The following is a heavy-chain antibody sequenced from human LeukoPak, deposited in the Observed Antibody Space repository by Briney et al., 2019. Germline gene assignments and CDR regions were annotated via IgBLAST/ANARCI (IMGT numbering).Heavy chain of an antibody. CDR2: IYYSGST. V-gene: IGHV4-39*07. CDR1: GGSISSSSYY. Sequence: SETLSLTCTVSGGSISSSSYYWGWIRQPPGKGLEWIGSIYYSGSTYYNPSLKSRVTISVDTSKNQFSLKLSSVTAADTAVYYCARGVIVVVVATSHPFDYWGQGTLVTVSS. CDR3: ARGVIVVVVATSHPFDY. J-gene: IGHJ4*02. D-gene: IGHD2-15*01.